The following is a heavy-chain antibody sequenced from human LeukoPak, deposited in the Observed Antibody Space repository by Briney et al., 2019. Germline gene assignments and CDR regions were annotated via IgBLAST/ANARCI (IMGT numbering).Heavy chain of an antibody. CDR2: ISGSGIST. V-gene: IGHV3-23*01. CDR1: GFTFSSYA. CDR3: AKGDNNILTGYYNSFDS. J-gene: IGHJ4*02. Sequence: PGGSLRLSCAASGFTFSSYAMTWIRQAPGKGLEWVSTISGSGISTYFADSVKGRFTISRDNSRNTPFLQMNSLRAEDTALFYCAKGDNNILTGYYNSFDSWGQGTLVTVSS. D-gene: IGHD3-9*01.